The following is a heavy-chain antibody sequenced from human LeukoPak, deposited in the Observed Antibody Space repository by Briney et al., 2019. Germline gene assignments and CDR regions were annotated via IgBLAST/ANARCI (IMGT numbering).Heavy chain of an antibody. V-gene: IGHV1-8*01. D-gene: IGHD6-13*01. CDR3: ARGLRSWPLVDY. J-gene: IGHJ4*02. Sequence: ASVKVSCKASGYTFTSYDINWVRQATGQGLEWMGWMDPNSGNTGYAQKFQGRVTMTRNTSISTAYMELSSLRSEDTAVYYCARGLRSWPLVDYWGQGTLVTVSS. CDR2: MDPNSGNT. CDR1: GYTFTSYD.